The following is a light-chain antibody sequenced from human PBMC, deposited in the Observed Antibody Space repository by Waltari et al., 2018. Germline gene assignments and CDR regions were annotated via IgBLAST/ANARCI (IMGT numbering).Light chain of an antibody. J-gene: IGLJ2*01. V-gene: IGLV2-14*01. Sequence: QSALTQPASVSGSPGQSITIPCPGTSSDVGGYNYVSWYQQHPGKAPKLMIYDVSKRPSGVSNRFSGSKSGNTASLTISGLQAEDEADYYCSSYTSSSTVVFGGGTKLTVL. CDR2: DVS. CDR3: SSYTSSSTVV. CDR1: SSDVGGYNY.